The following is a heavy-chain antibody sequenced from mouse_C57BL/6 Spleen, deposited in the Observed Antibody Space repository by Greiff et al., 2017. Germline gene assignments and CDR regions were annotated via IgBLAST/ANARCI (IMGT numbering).Heavy chain of an antibody. V-gene: IGHV1-69*01. CDR1: GYTFTSYW. J-gene: IGHJ2*01. CDR2: IDPSDSYT. Sequence: QVQLQQPGAELVMPGASVKLSCKASGYTFTSYWMHWVKQRPGQGLEWIGEIDPSDSYTNYNQKFKGKSTLTVDKSSSTAYMQLSSLTSEDSAVYYCARRSYDYDDCWGQGTTLTVSS. CDR3: ARRSYDYDDC. D-gene: IGHD2-4*01.